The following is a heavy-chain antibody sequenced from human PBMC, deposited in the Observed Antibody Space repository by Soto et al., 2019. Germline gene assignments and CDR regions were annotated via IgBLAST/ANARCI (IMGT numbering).Heavy chain of an antibody. V-gene: IGHV3-30*18. CDR1: GFTFNNYG. CDR3: AKGGVYSSSYAMDV. D-gene: IGHD6-6*01. Sequence: QVQLVESGGGVVQPGRSLRLSCAASGFTFNNYGLHWVRQAPGKGLEWVAAISYDGSDEHYADSLRGRFTISRDNSKDTLFLQLNSLATEDTAVYYCAKGGVYSSSYAMDVWGQGTTVTVSS. CDR2: ISYDGSDE. J-gene: IGHJ6*02.